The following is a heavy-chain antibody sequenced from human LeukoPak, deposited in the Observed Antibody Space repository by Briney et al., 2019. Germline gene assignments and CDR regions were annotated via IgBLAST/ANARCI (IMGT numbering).Heavy chain of an antibody. CDR1: GGSISSSSYY. CDR3: ARVHAVIRN. Sequence: LSLTCTVSGGSISSSSYYWGWIRQPPGKGLEWVSYISSSGSTIYYADSVKGRFTISRDNAKNSLYLQMNSLRAEDTAVYYCARVHAVIRNWGQGTLVTVSS. CDR2: ISSSGSTI. D-gene: IGHD3-22*01. J-gene: IGHJ4*02. V-gene: IGHV3-11*01.